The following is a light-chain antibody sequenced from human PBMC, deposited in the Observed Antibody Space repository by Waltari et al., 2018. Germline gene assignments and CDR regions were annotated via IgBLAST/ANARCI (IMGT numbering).Light chain of an antibody. J-gene: IGKJ4*01. Sequence: DIVMTQSPESLAVSLGERATINCKSSQSVLSSSNNKNYLAWYQQKPGQPPNMLINWASTRESGVPDRFGGSGSGTDFTLTISSLQSEEVAVYYCQQYYGSPITFGGVTKVEIK. CDR2: WAS. CDR3: QQYYGSPIT. CDR1: QSVLSSSNNKNY. V-gene: IGKV4-1*01.